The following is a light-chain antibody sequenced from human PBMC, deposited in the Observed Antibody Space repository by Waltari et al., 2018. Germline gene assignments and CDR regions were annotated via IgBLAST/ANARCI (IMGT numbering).Light chain of an antibody. CDR3: QQLNSYPPVT. V-gene: IGKV1-9*01. CDR1: QGVSSY. CDR2: AAS. Sequence: IQLTQSPSSLSAPVGDRVTITCRASQGVSSYLAWYQQKPGKAPKLLIYAASTLQSGVPSRFSGSGFGTEFTLTISSLQPEDFATYYCQQLNSYPPVTFGPGTRVEIK. J-gene: IGKJ3*01.